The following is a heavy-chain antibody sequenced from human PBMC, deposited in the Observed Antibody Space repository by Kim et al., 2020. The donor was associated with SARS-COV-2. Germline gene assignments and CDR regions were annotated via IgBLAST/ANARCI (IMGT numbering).Heavy chain of an antibody. J-gene: IGHJ4*02. D-gene: IGHD6-19*01. CDR3: ATSGIAVAGTRADY. Sequence: ASVKVSCKVSGYTLTELSMHWVRQAPGKGLEWMGGFDPEDGETIYAQKFQGRVTMTEDTSTDTAYMELSSLRSEDTAVYYCATSGIAVAGTRADYWGQGTLVTVSS. CDR2: FDPEDGET. CDR1: GYTLTELS. V-gene: IGHV1-24*01.